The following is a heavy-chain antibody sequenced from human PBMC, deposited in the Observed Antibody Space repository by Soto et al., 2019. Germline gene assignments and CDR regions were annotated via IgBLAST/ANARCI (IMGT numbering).Heavy chain of an antibody. CDR1: GFTFSSYG. CDR2: IWYDGSNK. D-gene: IGHD3-10*01. V-gene: IGHV3-33*01. Sequence: QVQLVESGGGVVQPGRSLRLSCAASGFTFSSYGMHWVRQAPGKGLEWVAVIWYDGSNKYYADSVKGRFTISRDNSKNTLYLHMNSLRAEDTAVYYCAREYGAGSGTYYDGMDVWGQGTTVTGFS. J-gene: IGHJ6*02. CDR3: AREYGAGSGTYYDGMDV.